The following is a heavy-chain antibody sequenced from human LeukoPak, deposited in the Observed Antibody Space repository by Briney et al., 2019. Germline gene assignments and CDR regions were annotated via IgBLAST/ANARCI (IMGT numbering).Heavy chain of an antibody. J-gene: IGHJ6*02. V-gene: IGHV3-23*01. CDR3: AKDRRGSTCFYGLDV. Sequence: GGSLRLSCVASGSTFSSSAMSWVRQAPGKGLEWVSGISGGGDNKYYADSVKGRFTISRDNSKNTLYLQMNSLRAEDTAVYYCAKDRRGSTCFYGLDVWGQGTTVTVSS. D-gene: IGHD2-15*01. CDR1: GSTFSSSA. CDR2: ISGGGDNK.